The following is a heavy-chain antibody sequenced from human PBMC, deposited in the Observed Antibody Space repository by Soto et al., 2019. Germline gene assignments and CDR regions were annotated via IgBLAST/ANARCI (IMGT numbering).Heavy chain of an antibody. CDR1: GGSFTSNNW. Sequence: SETLSLTCAVSGGSFTSNNWWTWVRQPPGQGLEWIGEIYRTGSTNYNPSLKSRVTISLDKSENQFSLKVTSLTAADTAVYYCASRDPGTSADYWGQGTLVTVYS. CDR3: ASRDPGTSADY. V-gene: IGHV4-4*02. CDR2: IYRTGST. D-gene: IGHD1-7*01. J-gene: IGHJ4*02.